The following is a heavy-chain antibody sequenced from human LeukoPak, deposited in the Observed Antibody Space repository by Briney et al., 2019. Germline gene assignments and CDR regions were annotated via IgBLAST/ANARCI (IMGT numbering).Heavy chain of an antibody. V-gene: IGHV3-15*01. J-gene: IGHJ6*02. D-gene: IGHD6-6*01. CDR3: TTDRRRDSSSFYYYGMDV. CDR1: GFTFSNAW. CDR2: IKSKTDGGTT. Sequence: GGSVRLSCAASGFTFSNAWMSWVRQAPGKGLEWVGRIKSKTDGGTTDYAAPVKGRFTISRDDSKNTLYLQMNSLKTEDTAAYYCTTDRRRDSSSFYYYGMDVWGQGTTVTVSS.